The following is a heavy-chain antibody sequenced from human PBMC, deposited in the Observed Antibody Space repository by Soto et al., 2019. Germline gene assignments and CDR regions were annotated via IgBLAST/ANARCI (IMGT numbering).Heavy chain of an antibody. CDR1: GYAFTSYY. CDR2: INPSGGST. V-gene: IGHV1-46*01. J-gene: IGHJ6*02. Sequence: ASVKVSCKASGYAFTSYYMHWVRQAPGQGHERMGIINPSGGSTSYAQKFQGRVTMTRDTSTSTVYMELSSLRSEDTAVYYCARALVRGVITYYYGMDVWGQGTTVTVSS. CDR3: ARALVRGVITYYYGMDV. D-gene: IGHD3-10*01.